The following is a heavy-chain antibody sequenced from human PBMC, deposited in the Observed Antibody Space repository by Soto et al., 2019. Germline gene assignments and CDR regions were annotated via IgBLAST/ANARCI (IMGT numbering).Heavy chain of an antibody. J-gene: IGHJ4*02. CDR1: GFTFSSYW. Sequence: EVQLVESGGGLVQPGGSLRLSCAASGFTFSSYWMTWARQAPGKGLEWVASMNRDGSEKRYVDSVEGRYTISRDNAKNSLCLQMNSLSPDDTAVYYCGRDAGRRFDYWGQVSLVTVSS. CDR2: MNRDGSEK. CDR3: GRDAGRRFDY. D-gene: IGHD6-13*01. V-gene: IGHV3-7*01.